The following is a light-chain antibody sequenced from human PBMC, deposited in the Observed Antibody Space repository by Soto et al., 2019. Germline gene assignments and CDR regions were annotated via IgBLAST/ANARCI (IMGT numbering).Light chain of an antibody. Sequence: DIQMTQSPSSLSASVGDRVTITCRASQSISSYLNWYQQKPGKAPKILIYAASSLQSGVPSRFRGSGSGTDFTLTISSLQPDDFATYYCQQYNDYPWTFGQGTKVDIK. CDR2: AAS. J-gene: IGKJ1*01. V-gene: IGKV1-39*01. CDR3: QQYNDYPWT. CDR1: QSISSY.